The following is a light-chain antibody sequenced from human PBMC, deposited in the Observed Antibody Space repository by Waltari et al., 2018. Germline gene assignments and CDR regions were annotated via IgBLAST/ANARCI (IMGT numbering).Light chain of an antibody. Sequence: QSVLTQPPSASGTPGQRVTISCSGTSPNIGRNPVSWYQQPPGTAPKLLIYSNNHRPSGIPERFSDSKSGTSASLAISGLQSEDEADYYCAAWDDSVNGYVFGTGTAVTV. V-gene: IGLV1-44*01. CDR2: SNN. CDR3: AAWDDSVNGYV. J-gene: IGLJ1*01. CDR1: SPNIGRNP.